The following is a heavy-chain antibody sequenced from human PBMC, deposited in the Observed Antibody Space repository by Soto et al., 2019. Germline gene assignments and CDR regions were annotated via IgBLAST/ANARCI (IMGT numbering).Heavy chain of an antibody. Sequence: RGGSLRLSLEASGFTLISYAMNWVSQAPGKGLEWISVISGSGGATYFADSVKGRFVISRDNSKNTLYLQMNSLSAEDTAIYYCAKATVRVVHPLVFDYWGQGSLVTVSS. V-gene: IGHV3-23*01. CDR2: ISGSGGAT. D-gene: IGHD3-3*01. CDR1: GFTLISYA. CDR3: AKATVRVVHPLVFDY. J-gene: IGHJ4*02.